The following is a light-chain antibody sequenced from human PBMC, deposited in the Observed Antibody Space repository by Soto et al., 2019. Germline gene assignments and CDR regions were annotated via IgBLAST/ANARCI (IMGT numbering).Light chain of an antibody. CDR3: QQANSVPPIT. CDR1: QGISNW. Sequence: DIQMTQSPSSVSASVGDRVTITCRASQGISNWLAWYQQKPGKAPKLLIYGASSLQGGVPSRFSGSGSGTDFTPTISSLQPEDFAIYYCQQANSVPPITFGQGTRLEIK. V-gene: IGKV1-12*01. CDR2: GAS. J-gene: IGKJ5*01.